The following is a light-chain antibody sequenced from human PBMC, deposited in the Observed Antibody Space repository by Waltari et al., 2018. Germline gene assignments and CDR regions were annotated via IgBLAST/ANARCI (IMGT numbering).Light chain of an antibody. CDR3: QSYDSSLSGSWV. J-gene: IGLJ3*02. CDR1: RSNIGAGYD. Sequence: QSVLTQPPSVSGAPGQRVTISCTGSRSNIGAGYDVHCYKQLPGTAPKLLIYGNSNRPSGVPDRFSGSKSGTSASLAITGLQAEDEADYYCQSYDSSLSGSWVFGGGTKLTVL. CDR2: GNS. V-gene: IGLV1-40*01.